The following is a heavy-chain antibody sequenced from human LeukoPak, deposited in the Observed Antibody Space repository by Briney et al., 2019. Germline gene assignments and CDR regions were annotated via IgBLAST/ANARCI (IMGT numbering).Heavy chain of an antibody. CDR3: ARVSTVVPYLDY. CDR1: GFTFSSYG. J-gene: IGHJ4*02. V-gene: IGHV3-30*03. Sequence: PGGSLRLSCAASGFTFSSYGMHWVRQAPGKGLEWVAVISYDGSNKYYADSVKGRFTISRDNSKNTLYLQMNSLRAEDTAVYYCARVSTVVPYLDYWGQGTLVTVSS. D-gene: IGHD4-17*01. CDR2: ISYDGSNK.